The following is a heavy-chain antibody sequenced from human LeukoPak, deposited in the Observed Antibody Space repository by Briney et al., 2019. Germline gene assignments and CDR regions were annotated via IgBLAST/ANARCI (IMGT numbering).Heavy chain of an antibody. D-gene: IGHD6-13*01. J-gene: IGHJ4*02. CDR1: VFYFSSYT. Sequence: PGRSVILSCAASVFYFSSYTMHWVRHAPCKGLEWVEVISYDGSNKYYADSVKGRFTISRDSSKNTLFLQMNSLRVEDTAVYYCARDPPGIAASGTYYWGQGTLVTVSS. CDR2: ISYDGSNK. CDR3: ARDPPGIAASGTYY. V-gene: IGHV3-30*14.